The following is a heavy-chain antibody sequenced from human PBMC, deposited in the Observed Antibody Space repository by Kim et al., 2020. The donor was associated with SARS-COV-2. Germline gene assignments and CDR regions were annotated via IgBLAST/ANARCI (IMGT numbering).Heavy chain of an antibody. V-gene: IGHV3-43*01. CDR2: T. CDR3: AKGNYASGIRDC. Sequence: THYADSVEGRFTVSRDNSKNSLYLQMDSLTAEDTAIYYCAKGNYASGIRDCWGQGTLVTVSS. J-gene: IGHJ4*02. D-gene: IGHD3-10*01.